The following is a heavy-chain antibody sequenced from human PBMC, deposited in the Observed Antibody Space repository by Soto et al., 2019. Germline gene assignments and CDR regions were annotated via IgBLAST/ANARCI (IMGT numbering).Heavy chain of an antibody. J-gene: IGHJ3*02. CDR1: GYTFTSYD. CDR3: ARSSYYDSSGHYQHAYAFDI. D-gene: IGHD3-22*01. CDR2: INPNSGGT. V-gene: IGHV1-2*02. Sequence: ASVKVSCKASGYTFTSYDINWVRQATGQGLEWMGWINPNSGGTNYAQKFQGRVTMTRDTSISTAYMELSRLRSDDTAVYYCARSSYYDSSGHYQHAYAFDIWGQGTMVTVSS.